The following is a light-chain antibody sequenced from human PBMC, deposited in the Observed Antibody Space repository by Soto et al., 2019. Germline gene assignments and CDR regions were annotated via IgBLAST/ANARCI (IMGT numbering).Light chain of an antibody. CDR2: EVS. V-gene: IGLV2-14*01. CDR1: SSDIGNYDF. J-gene: IGLJ2*01. Sequence: QDALTEPGSVAGCPGQSITISCTGTSSDIGNYDFVSWYQQVPGTAPKAMIYEVSSRPSGVSNRFSGSKSGNTASLTISGLQAEDEAYYYCSSYTTSTSFILFGGGTKVTVL. CDR3: SSYTTSTSFIL.